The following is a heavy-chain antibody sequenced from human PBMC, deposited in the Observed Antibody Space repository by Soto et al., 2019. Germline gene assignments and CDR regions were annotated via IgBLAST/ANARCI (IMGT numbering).Heavy chain of an antibody. J-gene: IGHJ5*02. CDR1: GFTFDDYA. D-gene: IGHD6-19*01. CDR3: AKDINAVAGRPWFDP. Sequence: EVQLVESGGGLVQPGRSLRLSCAASGFTFDDYAMHWVRQAPGKGLEWVSGISWNSGSIGYADSVKGRFTISRDNAKNSLYLQMNSLRAEDTALYYCAKDINAVAGRPWFDPWGQGTLVTVSS. CDR2: ISWNSGSI. V-gene: IGHV3-9*01.